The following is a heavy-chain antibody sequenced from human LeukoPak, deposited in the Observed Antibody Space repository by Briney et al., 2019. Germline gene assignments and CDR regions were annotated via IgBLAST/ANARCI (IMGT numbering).Heavy chain of an antibody. Sequence: ASVKVSCKASGYTFTSYGISWVRQSPGQGLEWMGWISPYNGNTNYAPKLQGRVTMTTDTATSTAYMELTSLTSDDTAVYYCARDRQCGYWGQGTLVTVSS. V-gene: IGHV1-18*01. CDR2: ISPYNGNT. D-gene: IGHD2-21*01. CDR3: ARDRQCGY. J-gene: IGHJ4*02. CDR1: GYTFTSYG.